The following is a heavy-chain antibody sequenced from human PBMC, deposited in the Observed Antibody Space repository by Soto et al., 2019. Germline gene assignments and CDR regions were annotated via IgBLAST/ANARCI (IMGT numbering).Heavy chain of an antibody. D-gene: IGHD3-9*01. CDR1: VFSFSKYK. CDR3: SSDFIYDILTEGFDP. V-gene: IGHV3-21*01. CDR2: ITGDSSYT. J-gene: IGHJ5*02. Sequence: GGSLRLSCAASVFSFSKYKMNWVRQSPGKGLEWISSITGDSSYTYYADSVKGRFTISRDNANNSLYLEMNSLGAEDTAMYYCSSDFIYDILTEGFDPSGQGTLVTVSS.